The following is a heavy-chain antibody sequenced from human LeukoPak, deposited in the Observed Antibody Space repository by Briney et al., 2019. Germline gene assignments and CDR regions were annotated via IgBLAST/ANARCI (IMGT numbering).Heavy chain of an antibody. CDR1: GSTFSGSA. Sequence: GGSLSLSCAASGSTFSGSARHWVRQASGKGLEGVGRIRNKVNNYATAYSASVKGRFTISSDDSKNMAYLEMNSLKSEDTAVYYCSAGIDHWGQGTLVTVSS. CDR2: IRNKVNNYAT. J-gene: IGHJ4*02. CDR3: SAGIDH. V-gene: IGHV3-73*01.